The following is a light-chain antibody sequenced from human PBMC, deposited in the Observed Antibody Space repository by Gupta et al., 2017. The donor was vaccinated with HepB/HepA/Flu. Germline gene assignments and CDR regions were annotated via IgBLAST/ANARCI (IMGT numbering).Light chain of an antibody. V-gene: IGKV4-1*01. Sequence: DIVMTQSPDSLAVSLGEGATINCKSSQSVLYSSNNKNYLAWYQQKPGQPPKLLIYWASTRESGVPDRFSGRGSGTDFTLTISSLQAEDVAVYYCQQEDTTPLTFGGGTKVEIK. J-gene: IGKJ4*01. CDR2: WAS. CDR1: QSVLYSSNNKNY. CDR3: QQEDTTPLT.